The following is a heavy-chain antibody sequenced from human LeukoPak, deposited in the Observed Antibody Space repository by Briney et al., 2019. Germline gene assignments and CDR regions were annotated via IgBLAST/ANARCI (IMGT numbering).Heavy chain of an antibody. CDR2: LNPNSGGT. CDR1: GYTLTDYY. CDR3: ARYCPTSCNVGDTFDI. Sequence: ASVKVSCKASGYTLTDYYLHWVRQAPGQGLEWMGWLNPNSGGTNFAQNFQGRVTMTRDTSITTAYMELSTLRSDDTAVYYCARYCPTSCNVGDTFDIWGQGTVVTVSS. V-gene: IGHV1-2*02. D-gene: IGHD2/OR15-2a*01. J-gene: IGHJ3*02.